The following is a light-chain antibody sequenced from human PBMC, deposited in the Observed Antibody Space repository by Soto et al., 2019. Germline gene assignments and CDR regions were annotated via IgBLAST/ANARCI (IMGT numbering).Light chain of an antibody. J-gene: IGKJ4*01. CDR3: QQLNSYPLT. CDR2: ATY. Sequence: DIQMTQSPSSLFASVGDRVTITCRASQSITTYLNWYQQKPGKAPKLLIYATYSLQSGVTSRFSGSGSGPDFTLTISSLQPEDFATYYCQQLNSYPLTFGEGTKVEIK. V-gene: IGKV1-39*01. CDR1: QSITTY.